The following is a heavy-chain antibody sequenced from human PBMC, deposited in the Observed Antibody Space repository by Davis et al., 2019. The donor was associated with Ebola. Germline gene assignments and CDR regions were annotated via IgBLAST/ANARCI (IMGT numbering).Heavy chain of an antibody. V-gene: IGHV1-18*04. J-gene: IGHJ5*02. CDR2: ISAYNGNT. CDR1: GYTFTSHG. CDR3: ARDSPTNWFDP. Sequence: VSVTVPRMASGYTFTSHGISWVRQAPGQGLEWMGWISAYNGNTNYAQKLQGRVTMTTDTSTSTAYMELRSLRSDDTAVYYCARDSPTNWFDPWGQGTLVTVSS.